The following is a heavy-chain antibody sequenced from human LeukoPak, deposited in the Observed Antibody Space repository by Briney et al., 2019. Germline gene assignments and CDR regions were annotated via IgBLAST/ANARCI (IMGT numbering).Heavy chain of an antibody. J-gene: IGHJ4*02. D-gene: IGHD3-10*01. V-gene: IGHV3-30*04. CDR1: GFTFSSYA. CDR2: ISYDGSNK. CDR3: ARDRVENGPPDY. Sequence: GRSLRLSCAASGFTFSSYAVHWVRQAPGKGLEWVAVISYDGSNKYYADSVKGRFTISRDNSKNTLYLQMNSLRAEDTAVYYCARDRVENGPPDYWGQGTLVTVSS.